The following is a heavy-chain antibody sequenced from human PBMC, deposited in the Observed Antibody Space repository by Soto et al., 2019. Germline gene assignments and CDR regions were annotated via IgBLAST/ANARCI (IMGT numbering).Heavy chain of an antibody. D-gene: IGHD3-22*01. CDR2: SSGSGGST. CDR3: TNTYASSGYFEYFDY. J-gene: IGHJ4*02. V-gene: IGHV3-23*01. Sequence: VGSLRLFCAASGFTFSSYAMSWVREAPGKGLEWVSASSGSGGSTYCADSVKGRFTISRDNSKNRLYLQMNSLRAEDTAVYYFTNTYASSGYFEYFDYWGPGTLVTGSS. CDR1: GFTFSSYA.